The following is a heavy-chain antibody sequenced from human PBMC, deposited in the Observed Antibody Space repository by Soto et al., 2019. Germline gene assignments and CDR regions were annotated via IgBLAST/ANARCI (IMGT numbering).Heavy chain of an antibody. V-gene: IGHV3-30*18. CDR2: IPYDGSNK. D-gene: IGHD6-13*01. CDR1: GFTFSSYG. CDR3: AKPFRIAAAGYFDY. J-gene: IGHJ4*02. Sequence: HPGGSLRLSCAASGFTFSSYGMHWVRQAPGKGLEWVAVIPYDGSNKYYADSVKGRFTISRDNSKNTLYLQMNSLRAEDTAVYYCAKPFRIAAAGYFDYWGQGTLVTVSS.